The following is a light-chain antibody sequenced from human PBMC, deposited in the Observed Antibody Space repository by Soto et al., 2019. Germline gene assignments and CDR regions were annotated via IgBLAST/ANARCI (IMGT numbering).Light chain of an antibody. V-gene: IGKV3-15*01. J-gene: IGKJ4*01. Sequence: EIVMTQSAATLSVSAGERATLSCRASQSVSSDLVWYQQKPGQAPRLLIYDTSTRATGIPARFSGSGYGTEFNLTISSLQSEDFAVYHCQQYNKWPLTFGGGTKVDIK. CDR2: DTS. CDR3: QQYNKWPLT. CDR1: QSVSSD.